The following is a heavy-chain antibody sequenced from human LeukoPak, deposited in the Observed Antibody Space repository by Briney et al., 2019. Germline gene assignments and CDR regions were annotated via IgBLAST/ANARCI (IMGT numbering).Heavy chain of an antibody. CDR3: AKDAYSSSSVPDY. Sequence: PGGSLRLSCAASGFTFDDYALHWVRQAPGKGLEWVSGISWNGGSIGYADSVKGRFTISRDNAKNSLYLQMNSLRAEDTALYYCAKDAYSSSSVPDYWGQGTLVTVSS. CDR2: ISWNGGSI. D-gene: IGHD6-6*01. V-gene: IGHV3-9*01. J-gene: IGHJ4*02. CDR1: GFTFDDYA.